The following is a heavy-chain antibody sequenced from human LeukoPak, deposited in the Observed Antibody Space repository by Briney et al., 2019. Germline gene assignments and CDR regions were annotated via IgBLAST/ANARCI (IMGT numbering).Heavy chain of an antibody. D-gene: IGHD3-9*01. Sequence: GESLKISCKGSGYSFTSYWIGWVRQMPGKGLEWMGIIYPGDSDTRYSPSFQGQVTISADKSISTAYLQWSSLKASDTAMYYCARSGATNYDILTGYYIGSYYYGMDVWGQGTTVTVSS. CDR2: IYPGDSDT. V-gene: IGHV5-51*01. CDR3: ARSGATNYDILTGYYIGSYYYGMDV. J-gene: IGHJ6*02. CDR1: GYSFTSYW.